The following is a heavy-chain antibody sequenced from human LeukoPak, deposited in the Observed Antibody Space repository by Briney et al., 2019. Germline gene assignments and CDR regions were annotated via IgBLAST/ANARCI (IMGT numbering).Heavy chain of an antibody. V-gene: IGHV3-48*01. CDR2: ISSSSSTI. CDR1: GFTFSSYS. J-gene: IGHJ5*02. Sequence: ESGGSLRLSCAASGFTFSSYSMNWVRQAPGKGLEWVSYISSSSSTIYYADSVKGRFTISRDNAKNSLYLQMNSLRAEDTAVYCCASITGTTRSYNWFDPWGQGTLVTVSS. D-gene: IGHD1-7*01. CDR3: ASITGTTRSYNWFDP.